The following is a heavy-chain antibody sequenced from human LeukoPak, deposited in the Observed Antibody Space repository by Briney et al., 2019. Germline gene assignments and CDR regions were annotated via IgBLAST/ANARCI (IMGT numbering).Heavy chain of an antibody. CDR2: ISGSGTGT. Sequence: LTGGSLRLSCAASGFSFSSYAMTWVRQGPGKGLEWVSLISGSGTGTYYADSVKGRFTVSRDNSKNTVYLQMNSLRVEDTAIYYCVKDPNGDYVGAFDSWGQGAMVTVSS. J-gene: IGHJ3*02. CDR1: GFSFSSYA. D-gene: IGHD4-17*01. V-gene: IGHV3-23*01. CDR3: VKDPNGDYVGAFDS.